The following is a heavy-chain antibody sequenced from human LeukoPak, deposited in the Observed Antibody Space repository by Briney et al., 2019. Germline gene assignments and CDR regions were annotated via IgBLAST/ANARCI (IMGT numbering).Heavy chain of an antibody. CDR1: GFKLSNAW. J-gene: IGHJ4*02. V-gene: IGHV3-15*01. CDR2: IKRKNDGCTT. Sequence: PGGSLRLSCAASGFKLSNAWMSWVRQAPGKGREWVGRIKRKNDGCTTDYAAPVKGRFTISRDDSKHTLYLQMNSLKTEDTAVYYCTTVGYCSSTSCYTDHPDYWGQGTLVTVSS. CDR3: TTVGYCSSTSCYTDHPDY. D-gene: IGHD2-2*02.